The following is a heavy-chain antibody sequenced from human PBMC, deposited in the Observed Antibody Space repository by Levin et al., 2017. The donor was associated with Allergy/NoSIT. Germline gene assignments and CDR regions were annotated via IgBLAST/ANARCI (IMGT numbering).Heavy chain of an antibody. CDR2: ISSSGSTI. Sequence: GESLKISCAASGFTFSDYYMSWIRQAPGKGLEWVSYISSSGSTIYYADSVKGRFTISRDNAKNSLYLQMNSLRAEDTAVYYCARDSAVAGTNYWGQGTLVTVSS. CDR1: GFTFSDYY. V-gene: IGHV3-11*01. J-gene: IGHJ4*02. CDR3: ARDSAVAGTNY. D-gene: IGHD6-19*01.